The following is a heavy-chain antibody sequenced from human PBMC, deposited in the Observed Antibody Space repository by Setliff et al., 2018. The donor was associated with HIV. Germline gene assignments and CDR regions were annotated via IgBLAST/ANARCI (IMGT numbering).Heavy chain of an antibody. CDR2: INPTGGST. Sequence: ASVKVSCKPSGYSFTNHCMHWVRQAPGQGLEWMGVINPTGGSTRNTQKFQGRVAMTRDTSTSTVYMELSSPRSEDTAVYYCASAGAWQRNALDIWGQGTMVTVSS. V-gene: IGHV1-46*01. J-gene: IGHJ3*02. D-gene: IGHD5-12*01. CDR1: GYSFTNHC. CDR3: ASAGAWQRNALDI.